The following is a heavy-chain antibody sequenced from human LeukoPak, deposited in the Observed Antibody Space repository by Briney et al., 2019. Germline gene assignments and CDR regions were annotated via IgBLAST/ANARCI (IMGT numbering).Heavy chain of an antibody. CDR1: GGSISSGGYY. CDR3: AGAAPLFSSFDY. J-gene: IGHJ4*02. CDR2: IYHSGST. D-gene: IGHD3-3*02. Sequence: SETLSLTCTVSGGSISSGGYYWSWIRQPPGKGLKWIGYIYHSGSTYYNPSLKSRVTISVDTSKNQFSLKLSSVTAADTAVYYCAGAAPLFSSFDYWGQGTLVTVSS. V-gene: IGHV4-30-2*05.